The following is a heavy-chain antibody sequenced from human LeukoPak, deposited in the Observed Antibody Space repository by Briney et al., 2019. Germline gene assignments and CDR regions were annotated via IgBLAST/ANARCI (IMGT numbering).Heavy chain of an antibody. Sequence: GGSLRLSCAASGFTFSSYSMNWVRQAPGKGLEWVSSISSSSSYIYYADSVKGRFTISRDNAKNSLYLQMNSLRAEDTAVYYCAKEDSGSYAKFDYWGQGTLVTVSS. D-gene: IGHD1-26*01. J-gene: IGHJ4*02. CDR2: ISSSSSYI. CDR1: GFTFSSYS. CDR3: AKEDSGSYAKFDY. V-gene: IGHV3-21*01.